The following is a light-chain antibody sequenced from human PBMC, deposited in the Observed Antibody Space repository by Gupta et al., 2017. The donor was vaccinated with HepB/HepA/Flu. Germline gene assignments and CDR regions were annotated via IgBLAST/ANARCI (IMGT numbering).Light chain of an antibody. V-gene: IGLV4-60*03. Sequence: QLLVTQSSSASDSLGSSVKLTCTLSSGYSHYSIGWHQQQPGKGPRFLMMVVRSGRYNKGSGNPVCFSSSGSAATLTLTMSHPQAEDDYYYYSGDWDSNIRVFGGGTKLTVL. CDR2: VVRSGRY. CDR1: SGYSHYS. CDR3: GDWDSNIRV. J-gene: IGLJ2*01.